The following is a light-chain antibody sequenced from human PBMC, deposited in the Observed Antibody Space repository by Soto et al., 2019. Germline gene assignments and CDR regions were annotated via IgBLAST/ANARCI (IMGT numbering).Light chain of an antibody. CDR2: WAS. CDR1: QSVLYPSNSKNY. CDR3: QQYDNLPLT. J-gene: IGKJ4*01. V-gene: IGKV4-1*01. Sequence: DVVVTQSPDSLSVSLGERATINCTSSQSVLYPSNSKNYLAWYQQKSGQTPRLLLYWASTRESGVPDRFSGSGSGTDFTFTISSLQPEDIATYYCQQYDNLPLTFGGGTKVDIK.